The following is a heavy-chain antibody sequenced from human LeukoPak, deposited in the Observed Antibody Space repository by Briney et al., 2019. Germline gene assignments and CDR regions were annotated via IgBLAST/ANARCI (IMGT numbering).Heavy chain of an antibody. J-gene: IGHJ6*02. CDR3: ARLGEPSYYYYGMDV. Sequence: SETLSLTCAVSGGSISSGGYSWSWIRQPPGKGLEWIGSIYYSGSTYYNPSLKSRVTISVDTSKNQFSLKLSSVTAADTAVYYCARLGEPSYYYYGMDVWGQGTTVTVSS. V-gene: IGHV4-39*01. D-gene: IGHD3-10*01. CDR1: GGSISSGGYS. CDR2: IYYSGST.